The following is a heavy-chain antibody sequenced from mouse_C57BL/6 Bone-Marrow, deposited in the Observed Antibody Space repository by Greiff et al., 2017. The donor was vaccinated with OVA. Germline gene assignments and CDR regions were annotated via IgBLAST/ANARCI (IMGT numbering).Heavy chain of an antibody. J-gene: IGHJ2*01. V-gene: IGHV1-20*01. Sequence: EVQLQQSGPELVKPGASVKISCKASGYSFTGYFMNWVMQSHGKSLEWIGRINPYNGDTFYNQKFKGKATLTVDKSSSTAHMELRSLTSEDSAVYCYARDYYYGSNDFDYWGQGTTLTVSS. CDR1: GYSFTGYF. CDR3: ARDYYYGSNDFDY. CDR2: INPYNGDT. D-gene: IGHD1-1*01.